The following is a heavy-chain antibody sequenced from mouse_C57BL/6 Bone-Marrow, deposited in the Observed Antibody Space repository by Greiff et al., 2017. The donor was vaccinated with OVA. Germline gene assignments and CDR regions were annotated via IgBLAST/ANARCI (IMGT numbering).Heavy chain of an antibody. D-gene: IGHD2-5*01. CDR2: IDPEDGET. Sequence: EVQVVESGAELVKPGASVKLSCTASGFNIKDYYMHWVKQRTEQGLEWIGRIDPEDGETKYAPKFQGKATMTADTSSNTAYLQLSSLTSEDTAVYYCAREGPYYSNYYFDYWGQGTTLTVSS. CDR1: GFNIKDYY. CDR3: AREGPYYSNYYFDY. V-gene: IGHV14-2*01. J-gene: IGHJ2*01.